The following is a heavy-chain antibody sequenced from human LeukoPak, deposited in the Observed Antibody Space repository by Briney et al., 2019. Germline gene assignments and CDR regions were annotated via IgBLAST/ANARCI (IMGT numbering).Heavy chain of an antibody. Sequence: GGSLRLSCAASGFTFSSYGMTWVRQAPGKGLEWVSAISGSTYYADSVKGRFTISRDNSKNTLNLQMNSLRAEDTAVYYCATSKYSGSYWGQGTLVTVSS. J-gene: IGHJ4*02. CDR2: ISGST. CDR1: GFTFSSYG. V-gene: IGHV3-23*01. D-gene: IGHD1-26*01. CDR3: ATSKYSGSY.